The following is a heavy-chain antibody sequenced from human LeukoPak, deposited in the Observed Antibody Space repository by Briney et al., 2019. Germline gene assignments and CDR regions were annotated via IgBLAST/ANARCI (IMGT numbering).Heavy chain of an antibody. V-gene: IGHV3-66*01. J-gene: IGHJ5*02. D-gene: IGHD4-17*01. CDR1: GITISSNH. CDR2: IYDGGST. Sequence: GGSLRLSCAASGITISSNHMSWVRQAPGKGLEWVSVIYDGGSTYYADSVKGRFTIPRDNSKNTLYLQMNSLRAEDTAVYYCARFYGVPGGWFDPWGQGTLVTVSS. CDR3: ARFYGVPGGWFDP.